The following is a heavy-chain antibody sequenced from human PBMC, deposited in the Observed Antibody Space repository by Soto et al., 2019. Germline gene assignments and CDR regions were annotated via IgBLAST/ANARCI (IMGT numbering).Heavy chain of an antibody. V-gene: IGHV1-69*13. CDR2: IIPIFGTA. CDR1: GRTFSSYA. D-gene: IGHD6-13*01. J-gene: IGHJ5*02. Sequence: SVKVSCKASGRTFSSYAISWVRQAPGQGLEWMGGIIPIFGTANYAQKFQGRVTITADESTSTAYMELSSLRSEDTAVYYCARAGAYSSSWYWFDPWGQGTLVTVSS. CDR3: ARAGAYSSSWYWFDP.